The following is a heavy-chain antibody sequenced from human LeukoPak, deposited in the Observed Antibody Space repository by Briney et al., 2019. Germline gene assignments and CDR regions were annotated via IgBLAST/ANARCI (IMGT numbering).Heavy chain of an antibody. CDR2: IHPGDSDT. V-gene: IGHV5-51*01. CDR3: ARQHSSGWYSGGFDY. J-gene: IGHJ4*02. Sequence: GESLKISCQGSGYRFTSYWIGWVRQMPGKGLEWMGIIHPGDSDTRYSPSFQGQVTISTDKSISTAYLQWSSLKASDTAMYYCARQHSSGWYSGGFDYWGQGILVTVSS. CDR1: GYRFTSYW. D-gene: IGHD6-19*01.